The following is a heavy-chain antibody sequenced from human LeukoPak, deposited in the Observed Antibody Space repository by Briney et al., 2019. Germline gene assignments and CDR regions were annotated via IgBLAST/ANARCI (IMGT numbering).Heavy chain of an antibody. CDR3: ARRGSTSLDY. CDR1: GYTFTSYG. Sequence: ASVKVSCKASGYTFTSYGISWVRQAPGQGLEWMGWINPNSGGTNYAQKFQGRVTMTRDTSISTAYMELSRLRSDDTAVYYCARRGSTSLDYWGQGTLVTVSS. V-gene: IGHV1-2*02. J-gene: IGHJ4*02. D-gene: IGHD2-2*01. CDR2: INPNSGGT.